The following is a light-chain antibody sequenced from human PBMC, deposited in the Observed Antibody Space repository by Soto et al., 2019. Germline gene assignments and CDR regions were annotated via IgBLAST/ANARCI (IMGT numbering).Light chain of an antibody. CDR1: SSDIGYYNY. CDR3: SSYTTSSTLLL. CDR2: EVS. V-gene: IGLV2-14*01. Sequence: QSALTQPASVSGSVGQSITISCTGTSSDIGYYNYVSWYQQHPGKAPKLLIYEVSHRPSGVSDRFSGSKSGNTASLTMSGLQAEDEADYYCSSYTTSSTLLLFGGGTKLTVL. J-gene: IGLJ2*01.